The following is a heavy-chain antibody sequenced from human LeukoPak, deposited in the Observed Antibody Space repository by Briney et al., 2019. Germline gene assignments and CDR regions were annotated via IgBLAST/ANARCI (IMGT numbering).Heavy chain of an antibody. CDR1: GFTFSSYW. Sequence: GGSLRLSCAASGFTFSSYWMYWVRQVPGKGLVLVSRINSDGSSTSYADSVKGRFTISRDNAKNTLYLQMNSLRAEDTAVYYCARAWNGDYGRFDPWGQGTLVTVPS. J-gene: IGHJ5*02. CDR3: ARAWNGDYGRFDP. CDR2: INSDGSST. V-gene: IGHV3-74*01. D-gene: IGHD4-17*01.